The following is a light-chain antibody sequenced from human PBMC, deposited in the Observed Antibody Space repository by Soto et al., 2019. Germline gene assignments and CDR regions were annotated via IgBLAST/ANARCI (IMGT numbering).Light chain of an antibody. CDR1: SSDVGGYNY. J-gene: IGLJ3*02. Sequence: QSVLTQPPSASGSPGQSVTISCTGTSSDVGGYNYVAWYQQYPGKAPKFMIYEVSKRPSGVPDRFSGSKPGNTASLTVSGLQTEDEADYYCSSYAGSNNWVFGGGTKLTVL. V-gene: IGLV2-8*01. CDR3: SSYAGSNNWV. CDR2: EVS.